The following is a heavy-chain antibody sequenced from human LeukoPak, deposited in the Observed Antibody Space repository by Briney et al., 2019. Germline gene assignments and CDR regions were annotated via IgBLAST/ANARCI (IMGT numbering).Heavy chain of an antibody. CDR2: IYSGGRT. V-gene: IGHV3-66*01. J-gene: IGHJ4*02. CDR3: AKDPTYYYGSGSYFFDY. CDR1: GFSVGSND. Sequence: GGSLRLSCAASGFSVGSNDINWVRQAPGKGLEWVSVIYSGGRTYYADSVKGRFTISRDNSKNTLYLQMNSLRAEDTAVYYCAKDPTYYYGSGSYFFDYRGQGTLVTVSS. D-gene: IGHD3-10*01.